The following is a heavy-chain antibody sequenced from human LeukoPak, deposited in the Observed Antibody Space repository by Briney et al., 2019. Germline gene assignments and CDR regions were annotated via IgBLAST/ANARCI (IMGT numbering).Heavy chain of an antibody. J-gene: IGHJ4*02. CDR2: ISGNGGSI. CDR1: GFTFHYYA. CDR3: ARDPDYGTNEKTHY. D-gene: IGHD4/OR15-4a*01. V-gene: IGHV3-23*01. Sequence: PGGSLRLSCAASGFTFHYYAMTWVRQAPGQGLEWISIISGNGGSIYYAESVQGRFTISRDNSKNTLYLQMNSLTAEDTAVYYCARDPDYGTNEKTHYWGRGTLVTVSS.